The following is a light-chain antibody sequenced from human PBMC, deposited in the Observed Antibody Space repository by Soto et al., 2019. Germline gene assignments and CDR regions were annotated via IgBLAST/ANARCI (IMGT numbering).Light chain of an antibody. J-gene: IGKJ1*01. CDR1: QTVTSIY. Sequence: EIVLTQSPATLSLSPGERATLSCRASQTVTSIYLAWYQQKRGQAPRLLIYDTSSRATGIPDRFSGSGSGTDFTLTISRLEPEDFAASYCQQYGTSPWTFGQGTKVEIK. CDR3: QQYGTSPWT. CDR2: DTS. V-gene: IGKV3-20*01.